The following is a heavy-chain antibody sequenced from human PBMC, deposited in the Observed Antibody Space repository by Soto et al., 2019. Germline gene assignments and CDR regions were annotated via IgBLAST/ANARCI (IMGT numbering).Heavy chain of an antibody. D-gene: IGHD5-18*01. V-gene: IGHV1-3*01. J-gene: IGHJ3*02. CDR1: GYTFTSYA. CDR3: ARGEDTAMVTALGAFDI. Sequence: QVQLVQSGAEVKKPGASVKVSCKASGYTFTSYAMHWVRQAPGQRLEWMGWINAGNGNTKYSQKFQGRVTITRDTSASTAYMELGSLRSEDTAVYYCARGEDTAMVTALGAFDIWGQGTMVTVSS. CDR2: INAGNGNT.